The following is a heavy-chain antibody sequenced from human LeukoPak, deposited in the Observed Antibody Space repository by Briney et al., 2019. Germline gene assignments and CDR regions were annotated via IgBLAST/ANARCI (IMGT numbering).Heavy chain of an antibody. V-gene: IGHV4-39*01. CDR3: ARRGGYSYVYYFDY. CDR1: GGSISSSSYY. Sequence: SETLSLTCTVSGGSISSSSYYWGWIRQPPGKGLEWIGSIYYSGSTYYNPSLKSRLTISVDTSKNQFSLKLSSVTAADTAVYHCARRGGYSYVYYFDYWGQGTLVTVSS. CDR2: IYYSGST. D-gene: IGHD5-18*01. J-gene: IGHJ4*02.